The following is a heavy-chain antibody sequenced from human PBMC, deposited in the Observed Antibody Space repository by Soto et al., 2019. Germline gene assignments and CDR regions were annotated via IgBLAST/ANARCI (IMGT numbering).Heavy chain of an antibody. J-gene: IGHJ4*02. CDR1: GFTFSGSW. D-gene: IGHD3-10*01. CDR2: INGDGSGT. CDR3: ARGIFGSGTANDY. Sequence: EVQLVESGGGLVQPGGSLRLSCAASGFTFSGSWMHWVRQAPGKGLVWVSRINGDGSGTSYADFVKGRFTISRDDAKNTVFLQMNGLRAEDTACYYCARGIFGSGTANDYLGQGTLGTVPS. V-gene: IGHV3-74*01.